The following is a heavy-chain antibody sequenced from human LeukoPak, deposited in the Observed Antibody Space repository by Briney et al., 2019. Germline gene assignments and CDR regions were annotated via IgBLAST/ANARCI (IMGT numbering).Heavy chain of an antibody. Sequence: SETLSLTCTVSGGSISSGDYYGSWIRQHPGKGLEWIGYIYYSGSTYYNPSLKSRVTISVDTSKNQFSLKLSSVTAADTAVYYCARWIPHTIFAGNWFDPWGQGTLVTVSS. CDR3: ARWIPHTIFAGNWFDP. D-gene: IGHD3-3*01. V-gene: IGHV4-31*03. CDR2: IYYSGST. J-gene: IGHJ5*02. CDR1: GGSISSGDYY.